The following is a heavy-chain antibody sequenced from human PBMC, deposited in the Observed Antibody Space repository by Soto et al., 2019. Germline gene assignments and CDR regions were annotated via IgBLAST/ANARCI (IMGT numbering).Heavy chain of an antibody. CDR1: GVSVSSNY. CDR3: ARHGYNYGGGYFDY. CDR2: IYSGGST. V-gene: IGHV3-66*04. Sequence: GGSLRLSCAASGVSVSSNYMSWVRQAPGKGLEWVSVIYSGGSTYYADSVKGRFTISRDNSKNTLYLQMNSLRAEDTAVYYCARHGYNYGGGYFDYWGQGTLVTVSS. J-gene: IGHJ4*02. D-gene: IGHD5-18*01.